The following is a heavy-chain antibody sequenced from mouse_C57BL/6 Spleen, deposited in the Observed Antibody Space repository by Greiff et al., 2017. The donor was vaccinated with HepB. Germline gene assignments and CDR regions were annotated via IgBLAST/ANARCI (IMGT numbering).Heavy chain of an antibody. Sequence: QVQLQQSGPELVKPGASVKISCKASGYAFSSSWMNWVKQRPGKGLEWIGRIYPGDGDTNYNGKFKGKATLTADKSSSTAYMQLSSLTSEDSAVYFCAREGLRRGGYFDYWGQGTTLTVSS. CDR3: AREGLRRGGYFDY. CDR1: GYAFSSSW. J-gene: IGHJ2*01. CDR2: IYPGDGDT. V-gene: IGHV1-82*01. D-gene: IGHD2-4*01.